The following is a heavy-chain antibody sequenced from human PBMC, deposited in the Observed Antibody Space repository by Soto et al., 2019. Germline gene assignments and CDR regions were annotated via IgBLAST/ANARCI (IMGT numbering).Heavy chain of an antibody. CDR3: ASWSSSYLWFDP. CDR1: GYTFTSYA. D-gene: IGHD6-6*01. CDR2: INAGNGNT. Sequence: GASVKVSCKASGYTFTSYAMHWVRQAPGQRLEWMGWINAGNGNTKYSQKFQGRVTITGDTSASTAYMELSSLRSEDTAVYYCASWSSSYLWFDPWGQGTLVTVSS. V-gene: IGHV1-3*01. J-gene: IGHJ5*02.